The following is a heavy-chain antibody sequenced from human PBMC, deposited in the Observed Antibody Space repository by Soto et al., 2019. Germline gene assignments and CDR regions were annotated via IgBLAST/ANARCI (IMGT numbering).Heavy chain of an antibody. Sequence: QVQLVESGGGVVQPGRSLRLSCAASGFTFSSYCMHWVRQAPGKGLEWVAVISYDGSNKYYADSVKGRFTISRDNSKNTLYLQMNSLRAEDAAVYYCSKDSTVVVTAIGSWYFDLWGRGTLVTVSS. D-gene: IGHD2-21*02. CDR1: GFTFSSYC. CDR2: ISYDGSNK. CDR3: SKDSTVVVTAIGSWYFDL. V-gene: IGHV3-30*18. J-gene: IGHJ2*01.